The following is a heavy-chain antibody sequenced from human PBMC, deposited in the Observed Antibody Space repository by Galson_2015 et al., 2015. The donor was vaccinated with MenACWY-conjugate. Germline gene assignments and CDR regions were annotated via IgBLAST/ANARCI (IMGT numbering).Heavy chain of an antibody. Sequence: SLRLSCAASGFNFGSYSMNWVRQAPGKGLEWVSAISSSSGYRYYGDSVKGRVFVSRDNDKNSLFLQLNSLRVDDTAVYYCTRGGAAETDYWGPGPLVTVSS. V-gene: IGHV3-21*01. J-gene: IGHJ4*02. CDR3: TRGGAAETDY. CDR1: GFNFGSYS. D-gene: IGHD6-13*01. CDR2: ISSSSGYR.